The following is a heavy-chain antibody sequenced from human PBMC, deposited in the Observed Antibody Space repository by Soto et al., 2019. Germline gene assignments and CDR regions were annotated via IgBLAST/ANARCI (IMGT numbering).Heavy chain of an antibody. CDR1: GFTFSSYG. V-gene: IGHV3-30*18. Sequence: GGSLRLSCAASGFTFSSYGMHWVRQAPGKGLEWVAVISYDGSNKYYADSVKGRFTISRDNSKNTLYLQMNSLRAEDTAVYYCAKDRLGYCSGGSCYRFDYWGQGTLVTVS. CDR2: ISYDGSNK. CDR3: AKDRLGYCSGGSCYRFDY. J-gene: IGHJ4*02. D-gene: IGHD2-15*01.